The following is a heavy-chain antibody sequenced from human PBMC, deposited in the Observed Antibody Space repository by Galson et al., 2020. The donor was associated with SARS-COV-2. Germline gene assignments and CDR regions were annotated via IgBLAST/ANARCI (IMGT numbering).Heavy chain of an antibody. CDR1: GYIFTGYH. CDR3: ARFSGTYNDY. D-gene: IGHD3-10*01. Sequence: ASVKVSCKASGYIFTGYHMHWVRQAPGQSLEWMGRIIPHSGGTNYAQKFQGRVSFTADTSISAAYMELSRLRSDDTAVYYCARFSGTYNDYWGQGTLVTVSS. J-gene: IGHJ4*02. CDR2: IIPHSGGT. V-gene: IGHV1-2*06.